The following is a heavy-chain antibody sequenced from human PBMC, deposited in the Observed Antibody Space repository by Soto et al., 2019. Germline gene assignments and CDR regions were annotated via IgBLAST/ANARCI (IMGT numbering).Heavy chain of an antibody. CDR3: ARDRRFLEWLDY. CDR2: IWYDGSNK. D-gene: IGHD3-3*01. Sequence: QMHMVESGGGVVQPGRSLTLSCVASGFTFTSYGIHWVRQAPGKGLEWVAVIWYDGSNKYYGDSVKGRFSISRDNSKNTVYLQINSLRAEDTAVYYCARDRRFLEWLDYWGQGTLVSVSS. V-gene: IGHV3-33*01. J-gene: IGHJ4*02. CDR1: GFTFTSYG.